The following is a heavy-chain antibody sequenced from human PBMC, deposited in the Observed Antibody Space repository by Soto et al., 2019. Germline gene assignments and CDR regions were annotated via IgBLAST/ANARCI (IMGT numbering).Heavy chain of an antibody. V-gene: IGHV4-34*01. CDR2: INHSGST. CDR3: ARGGVLRYFDWSPRGVFDP. D-gene: IGHD3-9*01. J-gene: IGHJ5*02. CDR1: GGSFSGYY. Sequence: SEALSLTCAVYGGSFSGYYWSWIRQPPGKGLEWIGEINHSGSTNYNPSLKSRVTISVDTSKNQFSLKLSSVTAADSAVYYCARGGVLRYFDWSPRGVFDPWGQGTLVTVSS.